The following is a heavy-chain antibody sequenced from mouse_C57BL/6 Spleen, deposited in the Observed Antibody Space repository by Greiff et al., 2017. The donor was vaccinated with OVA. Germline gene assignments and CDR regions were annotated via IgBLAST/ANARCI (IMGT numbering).Heavy chain of an antibody. D-gene: IGHD3-2*02. J-gene: IGHJ2*01. V-gene: IGHV1-81*01. Sequence: VQLVESGAELARPGASVKLSCKASGYTFTSYGISWVKQRTGQGLEWIGEIYPRSGNTYYNEKFKGKATLTADKSSSTAYMELRSLTSEDSAVYFCARQETAQALKDYWGQGTTLTVSS. CDR1: GYTFTSYG. CDR2: IYPRSGNT. CDR3: ARQETAQALKDY.